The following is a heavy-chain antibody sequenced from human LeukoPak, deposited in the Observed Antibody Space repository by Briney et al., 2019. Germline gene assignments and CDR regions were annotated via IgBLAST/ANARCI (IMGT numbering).Heavy chain of an antibody. CDR2: ISSDGSNK. CDR3: AKDRGASSSWYLVFDY. Sequence: SGRSLRLSCAASGFTFSNYGMHWVRQAPGKGLEWVAVISSDGSNKYYAGSVKGRFTISRDNSKNTLYLQMNSLRAEDTAVFYCAKDRGASSSWYLVFDYWGQGTLVTVSS. J-gene: IGHJ4*02. D-gene: IGHD6-13*01. V-gene: IGHV3-30*18. CDR1: GFTFSNYG.